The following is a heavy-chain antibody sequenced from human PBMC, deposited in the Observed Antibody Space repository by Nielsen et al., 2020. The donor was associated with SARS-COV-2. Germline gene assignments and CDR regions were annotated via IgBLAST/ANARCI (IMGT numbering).Heavy chain of an antibody. D-gene: IGHD6-19*01. V-gene: IGHV3-33*01. J-gene: IGHJ3*02. CDR3: ARESVTGTDAFDI. Sequence: GGSLRLSCAASGFTFSSYGMHWVRQAPGKGLEWVAVIWYDGSNKYYADSVKGRSTISRDNAENSLSLQMNSLRAEDTAVYYCARESVTGTDAFDIWGQGTVVTVSS. CDR1: GFTFSSYG. CDR2: IWYDGSNK.